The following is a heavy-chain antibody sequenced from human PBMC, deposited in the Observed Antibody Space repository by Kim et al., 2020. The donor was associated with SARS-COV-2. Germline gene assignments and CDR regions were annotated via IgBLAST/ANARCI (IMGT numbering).Heavy chain of an antibody. Sequence: QKLQGRVTMTTDTSTSTAYMELRSLRSDDTAVYYCARGALFSALNYYFDYWGQGTLVTVSS. CDR3: ARGALFSALNYYFDY. J-gene: IGHJ4*02. V-gene: IGHV1-18*01. D-gene: IGHD1-26*01.